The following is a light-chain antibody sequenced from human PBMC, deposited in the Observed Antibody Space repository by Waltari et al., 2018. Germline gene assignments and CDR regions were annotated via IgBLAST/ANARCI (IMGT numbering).Light chain of an antibody. Sequence: DIQMTQSPSTLSASVGDRVTLTCRASQSISNSLAWYQQKPGKAPKLLIYKAATLESGVPSRFSGSGSGTEFTLTISSLQPDDFATYYCQQYNSYSLLTFGGGTKVEIK. V-gene: IGKV1-5*03. CDR2: KAA. J-gene: IGKJ4*01. CDR1: QSISNS. CDR3: QQYNSYSLLT.